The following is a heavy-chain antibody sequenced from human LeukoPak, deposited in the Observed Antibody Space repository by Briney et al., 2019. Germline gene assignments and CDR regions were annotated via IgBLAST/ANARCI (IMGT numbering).Heavy chain of an antibody. Sequence: SSETLSLTXAVYGGSFCGYYWSWIRQPPGKGLEWIGEINHSGSTNYNPSLKSRVTISVDTSKNQFSLKLSSVTAADTAVYYCAREEDYYDSSGYYSNLWGQGTLVTVSS. CDR1: GGSFCGYY. J-gene: IGHJ5*02. D-gene: IGHD3-22*01. V-gene: IGHV4-34*01. CDR3: AREEDYYDSSGYYSNL. CDR2: INHSGST.